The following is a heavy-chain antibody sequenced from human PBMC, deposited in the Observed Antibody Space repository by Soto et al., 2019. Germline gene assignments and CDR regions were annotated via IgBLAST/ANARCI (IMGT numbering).Heavy chain of an antibody. V-gene: IGHV1-8*01. J-gene: IGHJ6*02. Sequence: GASVKVSCKASGYTFTSYDINWVRQATGQGLEWMGWMNPNSGNTGYAQKFQGRVTMTRNTSISTAYMELSSLRSEDTAVYYCARVNYPKYYDFWSGYYGYYYYGMDVWGQGTTVTVSS. CDR3: ARVNYPKYYDFWSGYYGYYYYGMDV. CDR2: MNPNSGNT. D-gene: IGHD3-3*01. CDR1: GYTFTSYD.